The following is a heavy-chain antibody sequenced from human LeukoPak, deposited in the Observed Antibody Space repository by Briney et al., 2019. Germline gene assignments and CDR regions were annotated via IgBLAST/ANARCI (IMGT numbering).Heavy chain of an antibody. V-gene: IGHV3-53*01. Sequence: PGGSLRLSCAASGFTFSTYAMSWVRQAPGKGLECVSIIYSGGSTYYADSVKGRFTVSRDNYNNTLYLQMNSLRAEDTAVYYCARETNWGKFDYWGQGTLVTVSS. D-gene: IGHD7-27*01. CDR3: ARETNWGKFDY. CDR1: GFTFSTYA. J-gene: IGHJ4*02. CDR2: IYSGGST.